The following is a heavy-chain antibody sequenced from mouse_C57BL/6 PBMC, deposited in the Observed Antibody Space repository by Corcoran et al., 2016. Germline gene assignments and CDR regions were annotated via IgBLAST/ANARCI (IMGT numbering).Heavy chain of an antibody. V-gene: IGHV1-9*01. CDR1: GYTFTGYW. CDR3: SRAGVVATSWTCPCSFDV. J-gene: IGHJ1*03. CDR2: ILPGSGST. Sequence: QIQLQQSGAELMKPGASVKLSCKATGYTFTGYWMEWVKQRPGHGLVWIGEILPGSGSTNYNEKFKGKATVTADTSSNTAYMQLSSLTTEDSAIYYYSRAGVVATSWTCPCSFDVWGTGTTVAVSS. D-gene: IGHD1-1*01.